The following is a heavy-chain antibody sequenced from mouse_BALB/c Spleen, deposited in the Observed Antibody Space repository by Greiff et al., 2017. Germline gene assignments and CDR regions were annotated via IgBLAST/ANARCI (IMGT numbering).Heavy chain of an antibody. CDR1: GDSITSGY. D-gene: IGHD1-1*01. CDR2: ISYSGST. V-gene: IGHV3-8*02. J-gene: IGHJ3*01. Sequence: EVKLMESGPSLVKPSQTLSLTCSVTGDSITSGYWNWIRKFPGNKLEYMGYISYSGSTYYNPSLKSRISITRDTSKNQYYLQLNSVTTEDTATYYCARKETYYGSSPWFAYWGQGTLVTVSA. CDR3: ARKETYYGSSPWFAY.